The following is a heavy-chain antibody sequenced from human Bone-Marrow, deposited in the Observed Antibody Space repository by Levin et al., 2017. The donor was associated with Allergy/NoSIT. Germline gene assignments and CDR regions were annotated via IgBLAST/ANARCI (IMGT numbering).Heavy chain of an antibody. CDR2: TWYDGSHK. Sequence: PGGSLRLSCITSGFTVSNYATHWVRQAPGKGLEWVAVTWYDGSHKYYAESVKGRFTISRDTSNNTLYLQMTSLRAEDTAVYYCARGKSGGHYYYGMDVWGQGTRVTVSS. J-gene: IGHJ6*02. V-gene: IGHV3-33*01. CDR1: GFTVSNYA. CDR3: ARGKSGGHYYYGMDV.